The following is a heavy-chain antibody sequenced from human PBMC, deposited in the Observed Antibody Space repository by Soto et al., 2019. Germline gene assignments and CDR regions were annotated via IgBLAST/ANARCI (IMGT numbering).Heavy chain of an antibody. D-gene: IGHD3-16*01. V-gene: IGHV3-23*01. CDR3: AKLIITAYGFDI. CDR1: GFQLRNYG. J-gene: IGHJ3*02. Sequence: VGSLRLSKAASGFQLRNYGMSWVRQDPGTGLEWVSAVSGSGGSTYDADAVKGGFTISRDNSKNTLYLQMNSLRAEDTAVYYCAKLIITAYGFDIWGQGIMVTVS. CDR2: VSGSGGST.